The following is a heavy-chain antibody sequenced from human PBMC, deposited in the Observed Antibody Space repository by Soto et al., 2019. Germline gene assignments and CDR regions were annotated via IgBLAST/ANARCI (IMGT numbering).Heavy chain of an antibody. CDR2: ISAYNGNT. Sequence: GASVKVPCKASCYTFTSYGISWVLQAPGQGLEWMGWISAYNGNTNYAQKLQGRVTMTTDTSTSTAYMELRSLRSDDTAVYYCARDVFPLAQWLGYFQHWGQGTLVTAPQ. J-gene: IGHJ1*01. CDR1: CYTFTSYG. D-gene: IGHD6-19*01. V-gene: IGHV1-18*01. CDR3: ARDVFPLAQWLGYFQH.